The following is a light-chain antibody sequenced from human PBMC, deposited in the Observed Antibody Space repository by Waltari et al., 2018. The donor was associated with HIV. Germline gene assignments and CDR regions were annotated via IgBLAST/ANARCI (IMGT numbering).Light chain of an antibody. CDR1: SSNIGSNT. J-gene: IGLJ3*02. Sequence: QSVLTQPPSASGTPGQRVTISCSGSSSNIGSNTVNWYQQLPGTAPKLLTYSNNQRTSGVPDRFSGSKSGTSASLAISGLQSEEEADYYCAAWDDSLNGWVFGGGTKLTVL. CDR2: SNN. V-gene: IGLV1-44*01. CDR3: AAWDDSLNGWV.